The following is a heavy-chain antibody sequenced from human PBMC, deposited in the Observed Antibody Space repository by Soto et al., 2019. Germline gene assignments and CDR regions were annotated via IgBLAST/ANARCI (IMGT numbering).Heavy chain of an antibody. D-gene: IGHD2-2*01. J-gene: IGHJ4*02. CDR2: INGSGGST. V-gene: IGHV3-23*01. CDR1: EFTFSSYA. CDR3: VRSRGYCSSTSCRFFDY. Sequence: GGSLRLSCAASEFTFSSYAMSWVRQSPGKGLEWFATINGSGGSTYYADSVKGRLTHSRDNAKNTLYTHMNSLSGEDTAVYYCVRSRGYCSSTSCRFFDYWGQGTLVTVSS.